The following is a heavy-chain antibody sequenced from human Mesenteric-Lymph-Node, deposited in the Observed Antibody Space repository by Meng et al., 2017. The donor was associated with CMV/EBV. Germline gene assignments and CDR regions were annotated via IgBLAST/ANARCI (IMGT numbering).Heavy chain of an antibody. V-gene: IGHV1-46*01. CDR1: GYTFGSYY. D-gene: IGHD2-15*01. J-gene: IGHJ5*02. Sequence: ASVKVSCKASGYTFGSYYIHWVRQAPGQGLEWMVIINPTSGDTISAQEFQGRVTVTRDTSTSTVYMELRSLRSDDTAVYYCARTWSSVWFDPWGQGTLVTVSS. CDR3: ARTWSSVWFDP. CDR2: INPTSGDT.